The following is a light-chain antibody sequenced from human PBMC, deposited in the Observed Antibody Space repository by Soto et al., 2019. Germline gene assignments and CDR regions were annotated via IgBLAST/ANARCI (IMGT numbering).Light chain of an antibody. Sequence: DIQMTQSPSTLSASAGDTVTITCRASESIDNWLAWYQQTPGKAPKLLLFAASTLVGGVPSRFSGRGSGTEFTLTISSLQADDFATYYCQQYHTDWTFGQGTKVDIK. CDR3: QQYHTDWT. CDR1: ESIDNW. J-gene: IGKJ1*01. CDR2: AAS. V-gene: IGKV1-5*01.